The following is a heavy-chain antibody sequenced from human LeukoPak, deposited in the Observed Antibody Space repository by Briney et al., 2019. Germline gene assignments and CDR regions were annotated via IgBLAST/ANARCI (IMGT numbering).Heavy chain of an antibody. J-gene: IGHJ4*02. D-gene: IGHD3-3*01. CDR3: ARAYDFWSGYYFIEFDY. Sequence: SVKVSCKASGGTFRSYAISWVRQAPGQGLEWMGGIIPIFGTANYAQKFQGRDTITADESTSTAYMELSSLRSEDTAVYYCARAYDFWSGYYFIEFDYWGQGTLVTVSS. V-gene: IGHV1-69*01. CDR2: IIPIFGTA. CDR1: GGTFRSYA.